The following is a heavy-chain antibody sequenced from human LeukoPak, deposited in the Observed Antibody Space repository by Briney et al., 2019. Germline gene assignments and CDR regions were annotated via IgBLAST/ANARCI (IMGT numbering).Heavy chain of an antibody. Sequence: ASVNVSCTASGYTFTSYGISWVRQAPGQGLEWMGWISAYNGNTNYAQKLQGRVTMTTDTSTSTAYMELRSLRSDDTAVYYCARHGYGPYYFDYWGQGTLVTVSS. V-gene: IGHV1-18*01. J-gene: IGHJ4*02. CDR1: GYTFTSYG. D-gene: IGHD5-18*01. CDR3: ARHGYGPYYFDY. CDR2: ISAYNGNT.